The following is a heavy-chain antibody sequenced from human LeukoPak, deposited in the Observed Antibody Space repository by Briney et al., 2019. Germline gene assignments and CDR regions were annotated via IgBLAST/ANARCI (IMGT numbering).Heavy chain of an antibody. CDR2: LYSGGDT. CDR3: ARVGDHYHWYLDL. CDR1: GFTVGTKY. V-gene: IGHV3-53*01. D-gene: IGHD3-10*01. J-gene: IGHJ2*01. Sequence: PGGSLRLSCAASGFTVGTKYMNWARQSPGKGLEWVSILYSGGDTYYADSVKGRFTISRDNSRNTLSLQMNSLRVEDTAIYYCARVGDHYHWYLDLWGRGTLVTVSS.